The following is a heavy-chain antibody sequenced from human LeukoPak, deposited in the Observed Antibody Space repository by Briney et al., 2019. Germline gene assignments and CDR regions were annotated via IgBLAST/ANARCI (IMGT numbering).Heavy chain of an antibody. J-gene: IGHJ4*02. CDR3: AREIAATGVFDY. CDR2: ISGSGGRT. Sequence: GGSLRLSCAASGFTXSSYAMXWVXXAPGKXXXXVSXISGSGGRTYYEDFVKGRFTISRDNSKNTLYLQMNSLRAEDTAVYYCAREIAATGVFDYWGQGTLVTVSS. V-gene: IGHV3-23*01. CDR1: GFTXSSYA. D-gene: IGHD6-13*01.